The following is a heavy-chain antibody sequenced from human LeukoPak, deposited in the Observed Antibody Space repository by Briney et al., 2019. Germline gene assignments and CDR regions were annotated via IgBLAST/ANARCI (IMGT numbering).Heavy chain of an antibody. CDR2: IKQDGSEK. Sequence: GSLRLSCAASGFTFRSYWMSWVRQAPGKGLEWVANIKQDGSEKYYVDSVKGRFTISRDNAKNSLYLQMNSLRAEDTAVYYCARDSPIITMIVGYGMDVWGQGTTVTVSS. V-gene: IGHV3-7*01. D-gene: IGHD3-22*01. CDR3: ARDSPIITMIVGYGMDV. J-gene: IGHJ6*02. CDR1: GFTFRSYW.